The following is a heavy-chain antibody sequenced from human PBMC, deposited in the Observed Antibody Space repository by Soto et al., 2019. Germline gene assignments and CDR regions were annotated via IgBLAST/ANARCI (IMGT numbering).Heavy chain of an antibody. Sequence: GGSLRLSCAASGFTFSSYGMHWVRQAPGKGLEWVAVIWYDGSNKYYADSVKGRFTISRDNSKNTLYLQMNSLRAEDTAVYYCARDGPSSGYYSFDAFDIWGQGTMVTVSS. CDR1: GFTFSSYG. J-gene: IGHJ3*02. CDR3: ARDGPSSGYYSFDAFDI. D-gene: IGHD3-22*01. V-gene: IGHV3-33*01. CDR2: IWYDGSNK.